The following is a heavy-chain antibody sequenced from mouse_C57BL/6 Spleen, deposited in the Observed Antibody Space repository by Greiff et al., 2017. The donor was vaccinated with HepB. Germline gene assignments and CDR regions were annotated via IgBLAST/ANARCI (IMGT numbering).Heavy chain of an antibody. CDR3: ARHDPITTVYYAMDY. Sequence: EVQLVESGGGLVQPGGSLKLSCAASGFTFSDYYMYWVRQTPEKRLEWVAYISNGGGSTYYPDTVKGRFTISRDNAKNTLYLQMSRLKSEDTAMYYCARHDPITTVYYAMDYWGQGTSVTVSS. J-gene: IGHJ4*01. V-gene: IGHV5-12*01. CDR2: ISNGGGST. CDR1: GFTFSDYY. D-gene: IGHD1-1*01.